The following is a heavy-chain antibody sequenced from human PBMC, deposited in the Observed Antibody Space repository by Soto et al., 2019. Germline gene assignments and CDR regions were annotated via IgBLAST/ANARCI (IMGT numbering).Heavy chain of an antibody. CDR3: ARVYGRGDYFDF. D-gene: IGHD1-26*01. CDR1: GTTISSGDHY. Sequence: QVQLQESGPGLVKPSQTLSLTCTVSGTTISSGDHYWRWIRQAPGKGLEWIGYMYYTVKTYYNTSLQSRVTLSVDTSKNQFSLKITSVTAADTAIYFCARVYGRGDYFDFWGRGTLVSVSS. CDR2: MYYTVKT. V-gene: IGHV4-30-4*01. J-gene: IGHJ4*02.